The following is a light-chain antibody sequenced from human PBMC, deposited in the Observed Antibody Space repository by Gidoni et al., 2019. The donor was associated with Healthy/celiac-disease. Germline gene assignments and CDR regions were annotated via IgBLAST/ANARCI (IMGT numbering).Light chain of an antibody. J-gene: IGKJ3*01. Sequence: AIRMTQSPSSLSASTGDRVTITCRASQGISSYLAWYQQKPGKAPKLLIYAASTLQSGVPSGFSGSGSGTDFPLTISCLQSEDFATYYCQQYYSYPRTFGPGTKVDIK. V-gene: IGKV1-8*01. CDR3: QQYYSYPRT. CDR2: AAS. CDR1: QGISSY.